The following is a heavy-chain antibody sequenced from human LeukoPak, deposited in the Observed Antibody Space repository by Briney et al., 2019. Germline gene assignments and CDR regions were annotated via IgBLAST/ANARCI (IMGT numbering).Heavy chain of an antibody. CDR1: GFTFNTYW. V-gene: IGHV3-7*01. J-gene: IGHJ4*02. CDR2: IKQDGSEE. CDR3: ARVGRGNSVGADF. Sequence: GGSLRLSCAASGFTFNTYWMSWVRQAPGKGLEWVANIKQDGSEEHYVDSVKGRFTISRDNAKNSLLLQMKSLRAEDTAVYYCARVGRGNSVGADFWGQGTLITVSS. D-gene: IGHD4-23*01.